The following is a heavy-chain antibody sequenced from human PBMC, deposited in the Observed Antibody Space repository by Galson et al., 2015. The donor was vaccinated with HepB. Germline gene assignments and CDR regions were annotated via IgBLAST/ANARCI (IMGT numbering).Heavy chain of an antibody. V-gene: IGHV3-7*03. Sequence: SLRLSCAASGFTFSNYWMSWVRQAPGKGLEWVANIQGDGGEKFYVDSVKGRFTISRDNTKNSLYLQMDSLRAEDTAVYYCARDSYSCRGCAFDIWGQGTMVTVSS. CDR2: IQGDGGEK. CDR3: ARDSYSCRGCAFDI. CDR1: GFTFSNYW. J-gene: IGHJ3*02. D-gene: IGHD4-11*01.